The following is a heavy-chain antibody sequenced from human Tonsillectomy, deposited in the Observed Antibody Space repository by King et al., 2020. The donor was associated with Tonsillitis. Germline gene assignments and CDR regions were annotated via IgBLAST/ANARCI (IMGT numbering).Heavy chain of an antibody. V-gene: IGHV3-53*01. Sequence: VQLVESGGGLIQPGGSLRLSCAASGFTVSSNYMSWVRQAPGKGLEWVSVIYSGGSTYYADSVKGRFTISRDNSKNTLYLQMNSLRAEDTAVYYCAVVLRVLQVSVVDKLGQGTLVTVSS. CDR3: AVVLRVLQVSVVDK. J-gene: IGHJ4*02. CDR1: GFTVSSNY. D-gene: IGHD2-8*02. CDR2: IYSGGST.